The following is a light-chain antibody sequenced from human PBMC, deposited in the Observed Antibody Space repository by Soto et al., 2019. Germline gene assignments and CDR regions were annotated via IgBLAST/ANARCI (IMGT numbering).Light chain of an antibody. CDR2: EIS. J-gene: IGLJ1*01. Sequence: QSALTQPASVSGSPGQSVTISCTGTSSDVGAYNYVSWYQQRPGKAPQLLIYEISYRPSGISNRVSGSKSDNTASLTISGLQAEDESYYYCSSYTTSSTLVFGTGTKLTVL. V-gene: IGLV2-14*01. CDR1: SSDVGAYNY. CDR3: SSYTTSSTLV.